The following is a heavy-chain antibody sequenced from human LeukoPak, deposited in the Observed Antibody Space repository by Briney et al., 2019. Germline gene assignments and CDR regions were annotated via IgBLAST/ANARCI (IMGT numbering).Heavy chain of an antibody. D-gene: IGHD1-14*01. CDR1: GGSFSGYY. Sequence: SETLSLTCAVYGGSFSGYYWSWIRQPPGKGLEWIGEINHSGSTNYNPSLKSRVTISVDTSKNQFSLKLSSVTAADTAVYYCARALTPQSDYYGMDVWGQGTTVTVSS. CDR3: ARALTPQSDYYGMDV. J-gene: IGHJ6*02. CDR2: INHSGST. V-gene: IGHV4-34*01.